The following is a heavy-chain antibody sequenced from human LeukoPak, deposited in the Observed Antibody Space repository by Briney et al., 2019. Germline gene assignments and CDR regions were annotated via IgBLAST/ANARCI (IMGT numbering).Heavy chain of an antibody. CDR3: ANTYSSGWYFHY. CDR2: INPNSGDT. Sequence: EASVKVSCKTSGYTFTDYYMHWVRQAPGQGLEWMGWINPNSGDTKYAQMFQGRVTLTRDTSITTDYMELSSLTSDYTAVYYCANTYSSGWYFHYWGQGTLVTVSS. V-gene: IGHV1-2*02. D-gene: IGHD6-19*01. J-gene: IGHJ4*02. CDR1: GYTFTDYY.